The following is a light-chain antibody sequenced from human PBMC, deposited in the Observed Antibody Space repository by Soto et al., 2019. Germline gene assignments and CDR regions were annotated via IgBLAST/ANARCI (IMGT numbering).Light chain of an antibody. V-gene: IGLV2-14*01. CDR1: NSDIGAYDY. J-gene: IGLJ3*02. CDR2: EVT. CDR3: CSYAGSSTWV. Sequence: QSALTQPASVSGSPGQSITISCTGSNSDIGAYDYVSWYQQHPGKPPTLLIYEVTFRPSGVPNRFSGSKSGNTATLTISGLLTEDEADYYCCSYAGSSTWVFGGGTKVTVL.